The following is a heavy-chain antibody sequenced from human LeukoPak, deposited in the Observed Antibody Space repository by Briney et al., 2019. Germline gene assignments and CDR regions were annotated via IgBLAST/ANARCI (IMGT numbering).Heavy chain of an antibody. D-gene: IGHD3-10*01. CDR3: ARSYGSGSPLTSASYGMDV. CDR1: GFTFSSYS. CDR2: ISSSSSYI. V-gene: IGHV3-21*01. J-gene: IGHJ6*02. Sequence: PGGSLRLSCAASGFTFSSYSMNWVRQAPGKGLEWVSSISSSSSYIYYADSVKGRFTISRDNAKNSLYLQMNSLRAEDTAVYYCARSYGSGSPLTSASYGMDVWGQGATVTVSS.